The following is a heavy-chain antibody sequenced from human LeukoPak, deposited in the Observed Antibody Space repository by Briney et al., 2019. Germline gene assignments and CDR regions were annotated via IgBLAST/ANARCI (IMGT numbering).Heavy chain of an antibody. CDR1: GLTFSSYA. CDR3: AKGSHGYSSSSADY. Sequence: GGSLRLCCAASGLTFSSYAMNWVRQAPGKGLEWVSVISGSGGNTYYADSVKGRFTISRDNSKNTLYLQMNSLRVDDTAVYSCAKGSHGYSSSSADYWGQGTLVTVSS. J-gene: IGHJ4*02. CDR2: ISGSGGNT. D-gene: IGHD6-6*01. V-gene: IGHV3-23*01.